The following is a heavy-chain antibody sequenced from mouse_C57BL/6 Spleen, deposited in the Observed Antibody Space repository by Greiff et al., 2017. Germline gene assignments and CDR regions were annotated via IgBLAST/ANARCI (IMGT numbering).Heavy chain of an antibody. CDR1: GFTFSSYG. D-gene: IGHD1-1*01. CDR2: ISSGGSYT. J-gene: IGHJ1*03. Sequence: EVKLVESGGDLVKPGGSLKLSCAASGFTFSSYGMSWVRQTPDKRLEWVATISSGGSYTYYPDSVKGRFTISRDNAKNTLYLQMSSRKSEDTAMYYCARHEDGSSSDWYFDVWGTGTTVTVSS. V-gene: IGHV5-6*01. CDR3: ARHEDGSSSDWYFDV.